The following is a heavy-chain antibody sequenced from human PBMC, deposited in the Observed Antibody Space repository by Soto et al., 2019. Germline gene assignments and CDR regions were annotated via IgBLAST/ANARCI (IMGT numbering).Heavy chain of an antibody. CDR2: IYPGDSDT. D-gene: IGHD6-6*01. Sequence: GESLKISCQGSGYSFASYWIGWVRQMPGKDLEWTGTIYPGDSDTRYSPSFQGQVTISADKSLRTAYLQWTSLKASDTALYYCARTRSFTLGFYYDGMDVWGQGTTVTVSS. CDR1: GYSFASYW. J-gene: IGHJ6*02. V-gene: IGHV5-51*01. CDR3: ARTRSFTLGFYYDGMDV.